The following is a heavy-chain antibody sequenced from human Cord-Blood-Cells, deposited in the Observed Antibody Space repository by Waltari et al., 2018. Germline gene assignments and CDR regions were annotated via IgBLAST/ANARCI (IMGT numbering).Heavy chain of an antibody. D-gene: IGHD6-25*01. CDR1: GGTFSSHP. J-gene: IGHJ5*02. CDR2: IIPIFGTA. Sequence: QVQLVQSGAAVKKPGSSVKVSCKASGGTFSSHPLSWVRQAPGQGLEWMGGIIPIFGTANYAQKFQGRVTITADESTSTAYMELSSLRSEDTAVYYCARSASNWFDPWGQGTLVTVSS. V-gene: IGHV1-69*01. CDR3: ARSASNWFDP.